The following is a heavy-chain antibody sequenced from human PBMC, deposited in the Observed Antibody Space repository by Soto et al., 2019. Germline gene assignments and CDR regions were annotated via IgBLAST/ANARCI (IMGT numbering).Heavy chain of an antibody. CDR1: GFTFNSYC. V-gene: IGHV3-33*01. D-gene: IGHD6-19*01. CDR3: ARPLVAPVAGPYYYGMDV. Sequence: SLRLSCTASGFTFNSYCFNWVGQSRVNGLEWLAVIWYDGNTKYYADSVKGRFTISRDNLRSTVYLQMNSLTAEDTAVYYCARPLVAPVAGPYYYGMDVWGQGTTVTVSS. CDR2: IWYDGNTK. J-gene: IGHJ6*02.